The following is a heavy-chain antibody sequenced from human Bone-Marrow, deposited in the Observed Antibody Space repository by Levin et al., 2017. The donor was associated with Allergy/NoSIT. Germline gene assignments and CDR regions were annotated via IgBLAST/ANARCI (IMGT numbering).Heavy chain of an antibody. V-gene: IGHV4-4*07. CDR3: ARLLGGDSSWYHRFDP. CDR1: GGSIYGDYY. CDR2: VSPSGST. J-gene: IGHJ5*02. D-gene: IGHD6-13*01. Sequence: SETLSLTCAVSGGSIYGDYYWSWIRQPAGKGLEWIGRVSPSGSTNYHPSLKSRVSMSRDTSRNQFSLSLTSVTAADTAVYYCARLLGGDSSWYHRFDPWGQGILVTVSS.